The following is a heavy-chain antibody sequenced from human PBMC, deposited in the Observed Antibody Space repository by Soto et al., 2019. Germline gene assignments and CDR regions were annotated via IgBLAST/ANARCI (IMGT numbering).Heavy chain of an antibody. CDR2: ITASGTVT. J-gene: IGHJ4*02. D-gene: IGHD3-22*01. CDR3: ATGANFYYDTSRY. Sequence: DEQLVESGGGLVQPGGSVRLSCAASGFSFRGFEMNWVRQAPGKGLEWLSYITASGTVTYYADSVKGRFTISRDTSKSTLYLQMTSLRPDDTAVYYCATGANFYYDTSRYWGQGTLVTVSS. CDR1: GFSFRGFE. V-gene: IGHV3-48*03.